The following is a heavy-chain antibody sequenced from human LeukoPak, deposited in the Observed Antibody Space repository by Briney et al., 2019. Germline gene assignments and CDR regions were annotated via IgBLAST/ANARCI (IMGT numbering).Heavy chain of an antibody. CDR1: GFTFSSYW. CDR2: INHNGNVN. Sequence: GGSLRLSCAASGFTFSSYWMNWARQAPGKGLEWVASINHNGNVNYYVDSVKGRFTISRDNAKNSLYLQMSNLRAEDTAVYFCAREWEVKQWLGGMDVWGQGTTVTVSS. J-gene: IGHJ6*02. CDR3: AREWEVKQWLGGMDV. V-gene: IGHV3-7*03. D-gene: IGHD6-19*01.